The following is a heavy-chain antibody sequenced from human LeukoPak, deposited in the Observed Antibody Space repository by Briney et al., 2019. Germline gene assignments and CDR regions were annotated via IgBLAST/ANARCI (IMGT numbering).Heavy chain of an antibody. J-gene: IGHJ6*03. V-gene: IGHV1-2*02. Sequence: ASVKVSCKASGYTFTGYYMHWVRQAPGQGLEWMGWINPNSGGTNYAQKLQRRVTMTANTSTSTAYMELRSLRSDDTAVYYCARVDSSTWYLDYYYYYYMDVWGKGTAVTISS. D-gene: IGHD6-13*01. CDR3: ARVDSSTWYLDYYYYYYMDV. CDR1: GYTFTGYY. CDR2: INPNSGGT.